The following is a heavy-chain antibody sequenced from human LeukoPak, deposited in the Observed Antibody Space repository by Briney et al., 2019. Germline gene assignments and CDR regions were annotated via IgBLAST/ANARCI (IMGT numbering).Heavy chain of an antibody. CDR2: IYYSGST. J-gene: IGHJ6*02. D-gene: IGHD2-2*01. V-gene: IGHV4-59*01. CDR3: ARDKVVVVPAATYYYYYGMDV. CDR1: GGSISSYY. Sequence: SETLSLTCTVSGGSISSYYWSWIRHPPGKGLEWIGYIYYSGSTNYNPSLKSRVTISVDTSKNQFSLKLSSVTAADTAVYYCARDKVVVVPAATYYYYYGMDVWGQGTTVTVSS.